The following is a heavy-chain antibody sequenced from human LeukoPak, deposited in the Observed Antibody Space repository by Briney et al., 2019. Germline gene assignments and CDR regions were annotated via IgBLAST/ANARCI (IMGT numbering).Heavy chain of an antibody. CDR1: GFTFDDYA. CDR3: AKDSRIVGAYYYYGMDV. Sequence: GGSLRLSCAASGFTFDDYAMHWVRQAPGKGLEWVSLISGDGGSTYYADSVKGRFTISRDNSKNSLYLQMNSLRTEDTALYYCAKDSRIVGAYYYYGMDVWGQGTLVTVSS. D-gene: IGHD1-26*01. CDR2: ISGDGGST. V-gene: IGHV3-43*02. J-gene: IGHJ6*02.